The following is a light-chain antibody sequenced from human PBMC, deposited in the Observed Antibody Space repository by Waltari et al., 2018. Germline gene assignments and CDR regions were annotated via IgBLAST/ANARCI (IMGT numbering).Light chain of an antibody. J-gene: IGKJ1*01. V-gene: IGKV3-15*01. CDR2: GAS. Sequence: EIVMTQSPATLSVSPGERGTLSCRASQSVSSNLAWYQQKPGQAPRLLIYGASTRATGIPARFSGSGSGTEFTLTISSLQSEDFAVYYCQQYNNRWTFGQGTKVEIK. CDR1: QSVSSN. CDR3: QQYNNRWT.